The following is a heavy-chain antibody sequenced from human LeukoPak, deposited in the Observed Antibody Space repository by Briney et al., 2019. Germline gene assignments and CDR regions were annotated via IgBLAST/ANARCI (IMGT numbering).Heavy chain of an antibody. CDR3: ATHDSSGYYFDY. CDR2: FDPEDGET. Sequence: ASVKVSCKASGYTFTSYAMNWVRQAPGKGLEWMGGFDPEDGETIYAQKFQGRVTMTEDTSTDTAYMELSSLRSEDTAVYYCATHDSSGYYFDYWGQGTLVTVSS. CDR1: GYTFTSYA. V-gene: IGHV1-24*01. D-gene: IGHD3-22*01. J-gene: IGHJ4*02.